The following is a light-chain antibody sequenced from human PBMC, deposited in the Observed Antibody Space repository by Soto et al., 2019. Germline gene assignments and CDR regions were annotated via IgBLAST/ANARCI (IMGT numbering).Light chain of an antibody. CDR2: EVS. J-gene: IGLJ1*01. Sequence: QSALTQPASVSGSPGKSITISCTGTSSDVGGYNYVSWYQQHPGKAPKFIIYEVSNRPSGVSSRFSGSKSGNTASLTISGLQAEDEADYYCSSYTSNVTYVFGTGTKLPVL. V-gene: IGLV2-14*01. CDR1: SSDVGGYNY. CDR3: SSYTSNVTYV.